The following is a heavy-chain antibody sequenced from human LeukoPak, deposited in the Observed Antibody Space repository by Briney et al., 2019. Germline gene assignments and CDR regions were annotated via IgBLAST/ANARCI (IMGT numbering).Heavy chain of an antibody. CDR2: IIPMFPTS. J-gene: IGHJ4*02. V-gene: IGHV1-69*06. D-gene: IGHD2-15*01. Sequence: SVKVSCKASGGAFDNYAITWVRQAPGQRLEWMGRIIPMFPTSNSPQKFKDRLTIIADKSTATSYMELSSLRSADAAVYYCTRERAMEGAATPPFDYWGQGTLVTVSS. CDR3: TRERAMEGAATPPFDY. CDR1: GGAFDNYA.